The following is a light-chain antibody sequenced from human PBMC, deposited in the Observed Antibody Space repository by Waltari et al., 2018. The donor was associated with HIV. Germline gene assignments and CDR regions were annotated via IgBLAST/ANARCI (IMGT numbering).Light chain of an antibody. CDR2: HNK. J-gene: IGLJ2*01. Sequence: QSVLTQPPSISGAPGQRITVSCSGTSSNIGAGYDVHWYQQLPRTAPTLLLIHNKNRPSGVPDRFSASKSDASASLAITGLQAADEGDYFCQSYDTSLSAWVFGGGTRLTVL. CDR1: SSNIGAGYD. V-gene: IGLV1-40*03. CDR3: QSYDTSLSAWV.